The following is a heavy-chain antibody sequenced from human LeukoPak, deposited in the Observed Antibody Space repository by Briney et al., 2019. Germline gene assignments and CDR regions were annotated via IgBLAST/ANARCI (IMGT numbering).Heavy chain of an antibody. CDR2: TYYRSKWYN. D-gene: IGHD6-13*01. J-gene: IGHJ5*02. V-gene: IGHV6-1*01. Sequence: SQTLSLSCAMSGDSVSGDSIAWDWLRQSPSRGLEWLGRTYYRSKWYNDYAVSVKSRITINPDTSKNQFSLQLNSVTPEDTAVFYCAAAPGTYNGFFPWGERILVTVSS. CDR3: AAAPGTYNGFFP. CDR1: GDSVSGDSIA.